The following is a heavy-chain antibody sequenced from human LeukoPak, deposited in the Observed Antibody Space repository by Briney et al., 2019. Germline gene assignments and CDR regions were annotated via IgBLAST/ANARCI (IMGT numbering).Heavy chain of an antibody. Sequence: KTGGSLRLSCAASGFTFSSYSMNWVRQAPGRGLEWVSSISSSGTYIYYGDSVKGRFTTSRDNAKNSLYVQMNRLRAEDTAVYYCAVELPLIPFDYWGQGTLVNVSS. CDR3: AVELPLIPFDY. D-gene: IGHD1-26*01. J-gene: IGHJ4*02. CDR1: GFTFSSYS. V-gene: IGHV3-21*06. CDR2: ISSSGTYI.